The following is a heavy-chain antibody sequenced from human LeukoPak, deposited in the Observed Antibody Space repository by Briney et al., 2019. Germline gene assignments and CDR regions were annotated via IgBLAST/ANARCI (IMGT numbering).Heavy chain of an antibody. CDR1: GFTFSDYY. D-gene: IGHD3-22*01. CDR3: ARDGTSNYYDSSGYYYGEGFDY. CDR2: ISSRDSIV. V-gene: IGHV3-11*04. J-gene: IGHJ4*02. Sequence: PGGSLRLSCAASGFTFSDYYMNWIRQALGKGLEWVSYISSRDSIVHYADSVEGRFTISRDNSKNTLYLQMNSLRAEDTAVYYCARDGTSNYYDSSGYYYGEGFDYWGQGTLVTVSS.